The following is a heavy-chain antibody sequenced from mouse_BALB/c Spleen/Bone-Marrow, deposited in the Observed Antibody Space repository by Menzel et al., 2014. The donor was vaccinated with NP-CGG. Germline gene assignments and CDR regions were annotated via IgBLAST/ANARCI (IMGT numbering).Heavy chain of an antibody. CDR2: IYPGNVNT. CDR3: ARDYGSSVFAY. D-gene: IGHD1-1*01. Sequence: VNVVESGPELVKPGASVRISCKASGYTFTSYYIHWVKQRPGQGLEWIGWIYPGNVNTKYNEKFKGKATLTADKSSSTAYMQLSSLTSEDSAVYFCARDYGSSVFAYWGQGTLVTVSA. CDR1: GYTFTSYY. V-gene: IGHV1S56*01. J-gene: IGHJ3*01.